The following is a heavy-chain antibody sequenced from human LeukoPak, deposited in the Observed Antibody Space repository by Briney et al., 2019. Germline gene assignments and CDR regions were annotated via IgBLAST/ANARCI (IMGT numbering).Heavy chain of an antibody. V-gene: IGHV4-61*05. CDR1: GGSISSSSYY. CDR2: IYYSGST. Sequence: PSETLSLTCTVSGGSISSSSYYWGWIRQPPGKGLEWIGYIYYSGSTNYNPSLKSRVTISVDTSKNQFSLKLSSVTAADTAVYYCARGGDDGYYYYYMDVWGKGTTVTVSS. CDR3: ARGGDDGYYYYYMDV. D-gene: IGHD3-10*01. J-gene: IGHJ6*03.